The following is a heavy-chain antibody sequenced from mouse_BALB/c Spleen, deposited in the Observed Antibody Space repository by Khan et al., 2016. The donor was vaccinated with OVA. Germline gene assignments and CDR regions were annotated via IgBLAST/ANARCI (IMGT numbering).Heavy chain of an antibody. V-gene: IGHV5-9*02. CDR1: GFAFSSYD. J-gene: IGHJ3*01. Sequence: EVELVESGGGLVKPGGSLKLSCAPSGFAFSSYDMSWVRQTPEKRLEWVATISGTGIYTYYPDSVKGRFTISRDNARNTLYLQMSSLRSEDTALYSCARPSYYGNPLFTYWGQGTLVTVSA. D-gene: IGHD2-10*01. CDR3: ARPSYYGNPLFTY. CDR2: ISGTGIYT.